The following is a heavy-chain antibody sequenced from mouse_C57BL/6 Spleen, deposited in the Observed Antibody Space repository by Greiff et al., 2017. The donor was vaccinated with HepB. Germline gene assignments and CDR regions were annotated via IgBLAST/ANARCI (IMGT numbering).Heavy chain of an antibody. V-gene: IGHV1-69*01. CDR2: IDPSDSYT. CDR3: ARKDGSYGSGSSGDWYFDV. J-gene: IGHJ1*03. D-gene: IGHD1-1*01. CDR1: GYTFTSYW. Sequence: QVQLQQPGAELVMPGASVKLSCKASGYTFTSYWMHWVKQRPGQGLEWIGEIDPSDSYTNYNQKFKGKSTLTVDKSSSTAYMQLSSLTSEDSAVYYCARKDGSYGSGSSGDWYFDVWGTGTTVTVSS.